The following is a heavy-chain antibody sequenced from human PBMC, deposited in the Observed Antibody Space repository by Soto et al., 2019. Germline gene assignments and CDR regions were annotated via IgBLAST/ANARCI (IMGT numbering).Heavy chain of an antibody. CDR1: GYTFTNFY. D-gene: IGHD3-9*01. J-gene: IGHJ6*02. CDR3: ARGYYDILTGYYRAQYYYGMDV. V-gene: IGHV1-2*04. Sequence: ASVKVSCKASGYTFTNFYMHWVRQAPGQGLEWMGWINPNSGGTNYAQKFQGWVTMTRDTSISTAYMELSRLRSDDTAVYYCARGYYDILTGYYRAQYYYGMDVWGQGTTVTVSS. CDR2: INPNSGGT.